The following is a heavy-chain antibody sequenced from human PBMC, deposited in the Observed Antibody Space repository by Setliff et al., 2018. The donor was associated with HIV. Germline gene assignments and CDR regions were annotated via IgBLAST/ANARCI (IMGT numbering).Heavy chain of an antibody. CDR3: ARHSDWYGNDAFDI. V-gene: IGHV3-74*01. J-gene: IGHJ3*02. CDR1: GFIFRNYW. CDR2: INSDGSSI. D-gene: IGHD6-19*01. Sequence: LRLSCAASGFIFRNYWMHWVRQAPGKGLVWVSRINSDGSSISYADSVKGRFTISRDNAKNTLYLQMNSLRGEDTAVYYCARHSDWYGNDAFDIWGQGTRVTVSS.